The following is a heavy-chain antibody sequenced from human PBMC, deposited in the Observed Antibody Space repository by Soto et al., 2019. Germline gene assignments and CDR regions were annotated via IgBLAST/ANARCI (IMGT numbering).Heavy chain of an antibody. CDR2: ISGSGGST. D-gene: IGHD1-26*01. CDR3: AKDQGSSGSHTFYSNWFDP. Sequence: GGSLRLSCAASGFTFSSYAMSWVRQAPGKGLEWVSAISGSGGSTYYADSVKGRFTISRDNSKNTLYLQMNSLRAEDTAVYYCAKDQGSSGSHTFYSNWFDPWGQGTLVTVSS. J-gene: IGHJ5*02. V-gene: IGHV3-23*01. CDR1: GFTFSSYA.